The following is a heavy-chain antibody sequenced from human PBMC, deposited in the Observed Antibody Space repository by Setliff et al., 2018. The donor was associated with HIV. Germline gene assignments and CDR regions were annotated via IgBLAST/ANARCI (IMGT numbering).Heavy chain of an antibody. V-gene: IGHV3-23*01. CDR2: ISGSNSRT. J-gene: IGHJ6*03. CDR3: AKHECSGGCYYYMDV. CDR1: GFNFMFFA. D-gene: IGHD2-15*01. Sequence: PGGSLRLSCTAPGFNFMFFAMSWVRQAPGKGLEWVSGISGSNSRTDYVDSVKGRFTISRDKSKNTLYLQLNSLRAEDTAVYYCAKHECSGGCYYYMDVWGKGIMVTVS.